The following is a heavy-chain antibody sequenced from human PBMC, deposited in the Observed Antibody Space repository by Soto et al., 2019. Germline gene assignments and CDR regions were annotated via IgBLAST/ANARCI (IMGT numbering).Heavy chain of an antibody. D-gene: IGHD3-10*01. J-gene: IGHJ4*02. V-gene: IGHV1-18*01. CDR1: GFTLNDFG. CDR2: ISGYDNNT. CDR3: AREEWFGQTPFDY. Sequence: QVQLVQSGAEVKKSGASVKVSCKASGFTLNDFGVSWVRQAPGQGLEWMGWISGYDNNTNFAQKYEGRATMTIDSSTSTAYMELRNLRSDDTAMYYCAREEWFGQTPFDYWGQGTLVTVSS.